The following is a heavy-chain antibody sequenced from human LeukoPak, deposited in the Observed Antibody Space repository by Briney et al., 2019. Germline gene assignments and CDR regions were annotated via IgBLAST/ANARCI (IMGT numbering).Heavy chain of an antibody. CDR3: AREWYYYASGSYSHCGY. CDR2: ISAYNGNT. V-gene: IGHV1-18*01. J-gene: IGHJ4*02. Sequence: ASVKVSCKASGYTFTNYGISWVRQAPGQGLEWMGWISAYNGNTNYAQNLQGRVTMTTDTSTSTAYMELRSLRSDDTAVYYCAREWYYYASGSYSHCGYWGQGTLVTVHS. D-gene: IGHD3-10*01. CDR1: GYTFTNYG.